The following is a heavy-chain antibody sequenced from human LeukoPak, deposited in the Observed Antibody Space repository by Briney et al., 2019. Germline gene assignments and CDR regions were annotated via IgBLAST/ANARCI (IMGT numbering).Heavy chain of an antibody. CDR1: GFTFSSYG. CDR3: AKSNRIAVAGPGASNY. CDR2: ISYDGSNK. Sequence: GGSLRLSCAASGFTFSSYGMHWVRQAPGKGLEWVAVISYDGSNKYYADSVKDRFTISRDNSKNTLYLQMNSLRAEDTAVYYCAKSNRIAVAGPGASNYWGQGTLVTVSS. J-gene: IGHJ4*02. D-gene: IGHD6-19*01. V-gene: IGHV3-30*18.